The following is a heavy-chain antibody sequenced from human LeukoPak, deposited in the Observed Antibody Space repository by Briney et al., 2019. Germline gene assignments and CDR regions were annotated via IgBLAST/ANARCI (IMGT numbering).Heavy chain of an antibody. Sequence: GGSLRLSCAVSGFPFSIYEMNWVRQAPGRGLEWVSNIGSSGTTRYYADSVKGRFSISRDNAKNSLYLQMNSLRVEDTGVYYCALLAVASDFDYWGQGALVTVSS. CDR2: IGSSGTTR. J-gene: IGHJ4*02. CDR1: GFPFSIYE. CDR3: ALLAVASDFDY. V-gene: IGHV3-48*03. D-gene: IGHD6-19*01.